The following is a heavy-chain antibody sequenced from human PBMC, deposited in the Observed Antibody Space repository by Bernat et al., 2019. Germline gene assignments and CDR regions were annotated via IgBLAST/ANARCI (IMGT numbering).Heavy chain of an antibody. D-gene: IGHD5-18*01. CDR2: INPNSGGT. V-gene: IGHV1-2*04. CDR1: GYTFTGYY. CDR3: ARANPIQLWSYYYYYYGMDV. J-gene: IGHJ6*02. Sequence: QVQLVQSGAEVKKPGASVKVSCKASGYTFTGYYMHWVRQAPGQGLEWMGWINPNSGGTNYAQKFQGWVTMTRDTSISTAYKELSRLRSDDTAVYYCARANPIQLWSYYYYYYGMDVWGQGTTVTVSS.